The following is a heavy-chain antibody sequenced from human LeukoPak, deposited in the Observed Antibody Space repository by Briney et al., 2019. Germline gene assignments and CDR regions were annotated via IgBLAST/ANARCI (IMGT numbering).Heavy chain of an antibody. V-gene: IGHV4-34*01. D-gene: IGHD3-10*01. CDR1: GGSFSGYY. J-gene: IGHJ3*02. Sequence: SETLSLTCAVYGGSFSGYYWSWIRQPPGKGLEWIGEINHSGSTNYNPSLKSRVTISVDTSKNQFSLKLSSVTAADTAVYYCARYPFHYYGSGSYHAFDIWGQGTMVTVSS. CDR2: INHSGST. CDR3: ARYPFHYYGSGSYHAFDI.